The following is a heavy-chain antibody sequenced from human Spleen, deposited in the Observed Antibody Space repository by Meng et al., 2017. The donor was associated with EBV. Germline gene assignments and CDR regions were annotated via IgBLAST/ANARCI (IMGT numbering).Heavy chain of an antibody. CDR3: ARSKGALGGFADF. J-gene: IGHJ4*02. Sequence: VRLEESAHGLVTPSPPLPPPCGFACTSFPSGGYFWSWSRQPPGKGLEWVGYISYSGTTYNNPSLKSRLIAILDTSKNLFSLNLSSVTAADTAVYYCARSKGALGGFADFWGRGALVTVSS. CDR1: CTSFPSGGYF. D-gene: IGHD3-16*01. V-gene: IGHV4-30-4*01. CDR2: ISYSGTT.